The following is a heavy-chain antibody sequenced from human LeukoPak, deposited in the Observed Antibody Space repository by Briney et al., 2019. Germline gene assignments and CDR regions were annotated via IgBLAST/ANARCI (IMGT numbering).Heavy chain of an antibody. V-gene: IGHV3-7*04. CDR3: VGGYGWLPDY. D-gene: IGHD6-19*01. CDR1: GITLSELA. Sequence: GGSVRLSCAGYGITLSELAMNWVRQVPGKGLEWVANIKQDGSEKKYVDSVKGRFTISRDNAKNSVYLQMNSLRVDDTAVYYCVGGYGWLPDYWGQGALVTVSS. CDR2: IKQDGSEK. J-gene: IGHJ4*02.